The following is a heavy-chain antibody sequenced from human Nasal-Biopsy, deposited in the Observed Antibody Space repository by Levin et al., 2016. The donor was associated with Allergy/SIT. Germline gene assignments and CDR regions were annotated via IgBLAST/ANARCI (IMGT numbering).Heavy chain of an antibody. CDR3: ARDFDL. CDR2: INQDGSEK. Sequence: GESLKISCIPSGFTFSTYWMNWVRQAPGKGLEWVATINQDGSEKRYVDSVRGRFTISRDNAKNSLYLQMNSLRAEDTAVYYCARDFDLWGRGTLVTVSS. V-gene: IGHV3-7*01. J-gene: IGHJ2*01. CDR1: GFTFSTYW.